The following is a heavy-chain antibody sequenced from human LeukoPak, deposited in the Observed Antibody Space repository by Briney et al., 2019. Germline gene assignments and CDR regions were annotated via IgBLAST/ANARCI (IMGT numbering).Heavy chain of an antibody. CDR1: GFTFSSYA. CDR2: FSYDGSSK. Sequence: GGSLRLSCAASGFTFSSYAMHWVRQAPGKGLEWVTLFSYDGSSKYYADSVRGRFTISRDNSKNTLYLQMNSPRADDSAVYYCARGKGSESGYDYFLDYWGQGTLVTVSS. J-gene: IGHJ4*02. CDR3: ARGKGSESGYDYFLDY. V-gene: IGHV3-30-3*01. D-gene: IGHD5-12*01.